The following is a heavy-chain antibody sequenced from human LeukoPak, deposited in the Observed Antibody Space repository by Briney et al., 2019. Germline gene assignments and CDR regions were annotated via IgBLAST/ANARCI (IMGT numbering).Heavy chain of an antibody. CDR1: GFTFSSYA. CDR2: IRYDGTHK. Sequence: PGGSLRLSCAASGFTFSSYAMHWVRQAPGKGLEWVAFIRYDGTHKYYSDSVRGRFTISRDNSKNTLYVQMNSLRSEDTGVYYCANEAFMSETDAFDFWGHGTVVTVSS. D-gene: IGHD3-16*01. CDR3: ANEAFMSETDAFDF. V-gene: IGHV3-30*02. J-gene: IGHJ3*01.